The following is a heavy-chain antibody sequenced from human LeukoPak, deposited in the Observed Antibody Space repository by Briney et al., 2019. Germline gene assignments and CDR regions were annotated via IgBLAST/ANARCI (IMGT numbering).Heavy chain of an antibody. J-gene: IGHJ4*02. CDR1: GGSISSGDYY. V-gene: IGHV4-30-4*01. D-gene: IGHD1-26*01. CDR2: IYYSGST. CDR3: ASRPPSGRLFDY. Sequence: SQTLSLTCTVSGGSISSGDYYWSWIRQPPGKGLEWIGYIYYSGSTYYNPSLKSRVTISVDTSKNQFSLKLSSVTAADTAVYYCASRPPSGRLFDYWGQGTLVTVSS.